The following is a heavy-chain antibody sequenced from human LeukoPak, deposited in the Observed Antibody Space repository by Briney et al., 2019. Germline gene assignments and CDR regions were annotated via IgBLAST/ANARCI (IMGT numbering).Heavy chain of an antibody. CDR2: ISSSGSGGNT. Sequence: GGSLRLSCAASGFTFDDYAMHWVRQAPGKGLEWVSGISSSGSGGNTYYADFVKGRFTISRDSSKNTLFLQMNTLRAEDTAIYYCAKDRTVGASYWYFDPWGRGTLVTVSS. J-gene: IGHJ2*01. V-gene: IGHV3-23*01. D-gene: IGHD1-26*01. CDR1: GFTFDDYA. CDR3: AKDRTVGASYWYFDP.